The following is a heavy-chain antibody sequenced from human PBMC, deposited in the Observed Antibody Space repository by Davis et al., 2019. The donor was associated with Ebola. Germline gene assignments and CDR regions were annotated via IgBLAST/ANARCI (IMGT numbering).Heavy chain of an antibody. D-gene: IGHD2-8*01. CDR2: ISSSSSYI. CDR3: ASELMVYAIFPSPFSDY. CDR1: GFNF. Sequence: GGSLRLSCTDSGFNFMHWVRQAPGKGLEWASSISSSSSYIYYADSVKGRFTISRDNAKNSLYLQMNSLRAEDTAVYYCASELMVYAIFPSPFSDYWGQGTLVTVSS. V-gene: IGHV3-21*01. J-gene: IGHJ4*02.